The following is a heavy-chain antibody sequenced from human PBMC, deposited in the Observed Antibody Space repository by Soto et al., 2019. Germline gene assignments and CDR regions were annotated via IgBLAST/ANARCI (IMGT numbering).Heavy chain of an antibody. D-gene: IGHD1-7*01. CDR2: MNPSTGST. CDR1: GYTFTSYD. V-gene: IGHV1-8*01. J-gene: IGHJ4*02. CDR3: ARGRLVAGTVDY. Sequence: VQLVQSGAEVKKPGASVKVSCKASGYTFTSYDIKWVRQATGQALEWMGWMNPSTGSTGFAPKFQGRVTMISHTSISTAYLELSSLTSEDTAVYYCARGRLVAGTVDYWGQGTLVTVSS.